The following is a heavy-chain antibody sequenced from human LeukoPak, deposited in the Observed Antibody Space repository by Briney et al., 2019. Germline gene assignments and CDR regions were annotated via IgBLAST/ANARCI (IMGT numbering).Heavy chain of an antibody. Sequence: SVKVSCKASGGTFSSYAISWVRQAPGQGLEWMGGIIPIFGTANYAQKFQGGVTITADKSTSTAYMELSSLRSEDTAVYYCARDLTILTGTNWFDPWGQGTLVTVSS. CDR2: IIPIFGTA. D-gene: IGHD3-9*01. CDR1: GGTFSSYA. J-gene: IGHJ5*02. V-gene: IGHV1-69*06. CDR3: ARDLTILTGTNWFDP.